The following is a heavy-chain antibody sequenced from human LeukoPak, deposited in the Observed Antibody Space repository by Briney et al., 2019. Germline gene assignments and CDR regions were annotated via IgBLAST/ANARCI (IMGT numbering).Heavy chain of an antibody. CDR3: AKDFYFVGSVAVAALDY. J-gene: IGHJ4*02. V-gene: IGHV3-30*02. CDR1: GFTFSSYG. Sequence: GGSLRLSCAASGFTFSSYGMHWVRQAPGKGLEWVAFIRYDGSNKYYADSVKGRFTISRDNSKNTLYLQMNSLRAEDTAVYYCAKDFYFVGSVAVAALDYWGQGTLVTVSS. CDR2: IRYDGSNK. D-gene: IGHD6-19*01.